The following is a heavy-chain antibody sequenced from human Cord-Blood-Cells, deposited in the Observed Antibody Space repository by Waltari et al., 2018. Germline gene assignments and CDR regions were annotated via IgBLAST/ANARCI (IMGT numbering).Heavy chain of an antibody. Sequence: QVQLVQSGAEVQKPGSSVKVSCKASGGTFSSYAISWVRQAPGQGLEWMGGIIPIFGTANYAQKFQGRVTITADESTSTAYMELSSLRSEDTAVYYCAGDCSSTSCYDEFDYWGQGTLVTVSS. CDR3: AGDCSSTSCYDEFDY. D-gene: IGHD2-2*01. V-gene: IGHV1-69*01. J-gene: IGHJ4*02. CDR2: IIPIFGTA. CDR1: GGTFSSYA.